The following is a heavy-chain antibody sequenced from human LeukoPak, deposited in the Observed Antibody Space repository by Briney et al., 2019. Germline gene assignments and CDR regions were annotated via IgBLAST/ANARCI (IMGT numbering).Heavy chain of an antibody. CDR2: MNPNIGNT. V-gene: IGHV1-8*02. J-gene: IGHJ3*02. D-gene: IGHD3-9*01. CDR1: GGTFSSYD. CDR3: ARGGILWGAFDI. Sequence: ASVKVSCKASGGTFSSYDINWVRQATGQGLEWMGWMNPNIGNTGYAQKFQGRVTMTRNTYISTAYMELSSLRSEDTAVYYCARGGILWGAFDIWGQGTMVTVSS.